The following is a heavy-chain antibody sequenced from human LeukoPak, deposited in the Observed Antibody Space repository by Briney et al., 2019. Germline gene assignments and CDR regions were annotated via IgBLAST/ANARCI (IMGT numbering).Heavy chain of an antibody. J-gene: IGHJ4*02. CDR1: GFTISDNY. Sequence: GGSLRLSCAASGFTISDNYMSWVRQAPGKGLEWVSVIYMNAGSTSYADSVKGRFTISRDNSKNTLYLQMNSLRAEDTAVYYCAKDRSTQSIAAAGALDYFDYWGQGTLVTVSS. V-gene: IGHV3-53*01. CDR2: IYMNAGST. CDR3: AKDRSTQSIAAAGALDYFDY. D-gene: IGHD6-13*01.